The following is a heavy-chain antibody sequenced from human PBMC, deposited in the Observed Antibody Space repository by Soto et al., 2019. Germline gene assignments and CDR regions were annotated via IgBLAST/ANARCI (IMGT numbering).Heavy chain of an antibody. CDR1: GFTFSSYA. D-gene: IGHD6-19*01. Sequence: PGGSLRLPCAASGFTFSSYAMSWVRQAPGKGLEWVSAISGSGGSTYYADSVRGRFTISRDNSKSTLYLQMNSLRAEDTAVYYCAKTPPVLDSSGLQYPRDYWGQLTLVTVSS. CDR2: ISGSGGST. J-gene: IGHJ4*02. V-gene: IGHV3-23*01. CDR3: AKTPPVLDSSGLQYPRDY.